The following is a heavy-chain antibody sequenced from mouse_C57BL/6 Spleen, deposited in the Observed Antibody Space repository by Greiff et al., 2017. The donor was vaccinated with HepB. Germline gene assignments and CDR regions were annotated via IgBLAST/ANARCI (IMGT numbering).Heavy chain of an antibody. CDR1: GFTFSDYG. CDR3: ARGFTTVVGYAMDY. V-gene: IGHV5-17*01. CDR2: ISSGSSTI. D-gene: IGHD1-1*01. Sequence: EVKLVESGGGLVKPGGSLKLSCAASGFTFSDYGMHWVRQAPEKGLEWVAYISSGSSTIYYADTVKGRFTISRDNAKNTLFLQMTSLRSEDTAMYYSARGFTTVVGYAMDYWGQGTSVTVSS. J-gene: IGHJ4*01.